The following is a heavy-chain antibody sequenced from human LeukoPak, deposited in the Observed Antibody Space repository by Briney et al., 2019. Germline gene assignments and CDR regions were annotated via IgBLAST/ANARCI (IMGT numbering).Heavy chain of an antibody. J-gene: IGHJ4*02. CDR1: GGXIISNNYN. CDR2: IYNSGRT. Sequence: SATLYLTCTASGGXIISNNYNWGWNRPPPGKGLEWIGNIYNSGRTYYNPSLKSRATISVATSKNQFSLKLSSVTAAETAVYYCARHDYFGSGSYADYWGQGILVTVSS. V-gene: IGHV4-39*01. D-gene: IGHD3-10*01. CDR3: ARHDYFGSGSYADY.